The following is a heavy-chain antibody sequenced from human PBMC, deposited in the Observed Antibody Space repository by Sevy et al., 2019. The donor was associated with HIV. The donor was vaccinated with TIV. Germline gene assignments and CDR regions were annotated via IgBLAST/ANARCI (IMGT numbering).Heavy chain of an antibody. J-gene: IGHJ4*02. CDR1: GFTFSKYS. V-gene: IGHV3-23*01. CDR3: AREGCSKPHDY. Sequence: GSLRLSCAASGFTFSKYSMSWVRQPPGKGLEWVSTLSFGCGEINYADSVKGRFTISRDNSKSSVYLQMNNLRPEDTAVYYCAREGCSKPHDYWVQGTLVTVS. CDR2: LSFGCGEI. D-gene: IGHD2-8*01.